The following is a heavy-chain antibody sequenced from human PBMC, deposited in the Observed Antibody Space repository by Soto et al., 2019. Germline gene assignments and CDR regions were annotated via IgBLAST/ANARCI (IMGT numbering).Heavy chain of an antibody. V-gene: IGHV4-59*08. Sequence: QVQLQESGPGLVKPSETLSLTCTVSGGSISSYYWSWIRQPPGKGLEWIGYIYYSGSTNYNPSLKSRVTISVDTSKNQFSLKLSSVTAADTAVYYCARQMAGGLRFPYYMDVWGKGTTVTVSS. D-gene: IGHD5-12*01. J-gene: IGHJ6*03. CDR1: GGSISSYY. CDR3: ARQMAGGLRFPYYMDV. CDR2: IYYSGST.